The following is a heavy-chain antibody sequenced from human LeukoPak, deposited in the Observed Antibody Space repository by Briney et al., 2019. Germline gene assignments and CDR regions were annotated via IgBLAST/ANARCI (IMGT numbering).Heavy chain of an antibody. D-gene: IGHD3-10*01. CDR1: SYSISSGYY. CDR3: ASLAGVRGVTFDY. J-gene: IGHJ4*02. CDR2: IYHSGST. Sequence: SETLSLTCTVSSYSISSGYYWGWIRQPPGKGLEWIGSIYHSGSTYYNPSLKSRVTISVDTSKNQFSLKLSSVTAADTAVYYCASLAGVRGVTFDYWGQGTLVTVSS. V-gene: IGHV4-38-2*02.